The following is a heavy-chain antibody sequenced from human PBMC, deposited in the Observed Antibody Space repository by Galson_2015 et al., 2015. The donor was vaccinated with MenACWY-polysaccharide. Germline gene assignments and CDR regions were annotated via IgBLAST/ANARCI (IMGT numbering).Heavy chain of an antibody. CDR3: ATGGYGSGYYLPID. D-gene: IGHD3-3*01. CDR2: IKPDGSEK. Sequence: SLRLSCAASGFTFRTYWMSWVRQAPGKGLEWVANIKPDGSEKYYVDSVKGRFTISRDNAKNSLILQMNSLRAEDKAVYFCATGGYGSGYYLPIDWGQGTLVTVSS. V-gene: IGHV3-7*01. J-gene: IGHJ4*02. CDR1: GFTFRTYW.